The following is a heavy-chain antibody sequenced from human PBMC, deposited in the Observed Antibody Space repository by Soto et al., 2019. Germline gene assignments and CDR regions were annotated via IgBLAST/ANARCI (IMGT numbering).Heavy chain of an antibody. D-gene: IGHD3-22*01. Sequence: PSETLSLTCTVSGGSISSGGYYWSWIRQHPGKGLEWIGYIYYSGSTYYNPSLKSRVTISVDTSKNQFSLKLSSVTAADTAVYYCARTYYDSSGYYLNLDYRGQGTLVTVSS. V-gene: IGHV4-39*01. CDR2: IYYSGST. J-gene: IGHJ4*02. CDR1: GGSISSGGYY. CDR3: ARTYYDSSGYYLNLDY.